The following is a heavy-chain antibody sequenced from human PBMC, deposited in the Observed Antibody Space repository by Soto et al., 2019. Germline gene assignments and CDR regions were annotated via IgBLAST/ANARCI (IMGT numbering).Heavy chain of an antibody. V-gene: IGHV4-4*02. J-gene: IGHJ4*02. CDR1: RCSFTSNNW. Sequence: PSETLSLNCDVSRCSFTSNNWCTFVRQPPVHGLXWVGEIYRTGTTEYNPSLKSRVTISLDKSENQFSLKVTSLTDADTAVYYCASRDPGTSVDYWGEGTLVTV. CDR2: IYRTGTT. CDR3: ASRDPGTSVDY. D-gene: IGHD1-7*01.